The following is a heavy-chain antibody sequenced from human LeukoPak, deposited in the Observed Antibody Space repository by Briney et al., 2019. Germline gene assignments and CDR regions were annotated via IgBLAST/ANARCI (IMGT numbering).Heavy chain of an antibody. CDR3: AREADIARTREFDP. V-gene: IGHV1-2*02. D-gene: IGHD5-12*01. J-gene: IGHJ5*02. CDR1: GYTFTCYY. CDR2: INPNSGGT. Sequence: GASVKVSCKASGYTFTCYYMHWVRQAPGQGLEWMGWINPNSGGTNYAQKFQGRVTMTRDTSISTAYMELSRLRSDDTAVYYCAREADIARTREFDPWGQGTLVTVSS.